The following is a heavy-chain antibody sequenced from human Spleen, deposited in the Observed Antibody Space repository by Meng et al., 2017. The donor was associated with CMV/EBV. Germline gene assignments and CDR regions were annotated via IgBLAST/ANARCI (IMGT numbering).Heavy chain of an antibody. Sequence: GGSLRLSCVASGFTFSSYSMNWVRQAPGKGLEWVSYISSSSSTIYYADSVKGRFTISRDNAKNSLYLQMNSLRAEDTAVYYCARNPTTVTIFPNYYYYGMDVWGQGTTVTVSS. CDR1: GFTFSSYS. J-gene: IGHJ6*02. CDR2: ISSSSSTI. CDR3: ARNPTTVTIFPNYYYYGMDV. D-gene: IGHD4-17*01. V-gene: IGHV3-48*04.